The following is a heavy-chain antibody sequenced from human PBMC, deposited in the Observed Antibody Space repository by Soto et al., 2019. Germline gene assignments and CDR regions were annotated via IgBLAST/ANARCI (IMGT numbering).Heavy chain of an antibody. CDR2: INHSGST. Sequence: SETLSLTCAVYGGSFSGYYWSWIRQPPGKGLEWIGEINHSGSTNYNPSLKSRVTISVDTSKNQFSLKLSSVTAADTAVYYCARVAYDFWSGYWSKTDYYYYMDVWGKGTTVTVSS. CDR3: ARVAYDFWSGYWSKTDYYYYMDV. D-gene: IGHD3-3*01. V-gene: IGHV4-34*01. CDR1: GGSFSGYY. J-gene: IGHJ6*03.